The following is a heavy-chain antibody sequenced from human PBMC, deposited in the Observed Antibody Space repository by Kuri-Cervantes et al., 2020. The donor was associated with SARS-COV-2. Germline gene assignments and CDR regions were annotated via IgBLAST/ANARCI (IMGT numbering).Heavy chain of an antibody. CDR3: TTDPSHPIAVAATVDY. Sequence: GESLKISCTASGFTFGDYAMSWVRQAPGKGLEWVGFIRSKAYGGTTEYAASVKGRFTISRDDSKSIAYLQMNSLKTEDTAVYYCTTDPSHPIAVAATVDYWGQGTLVTVSS. V-gene: IGHV3-49*04. CDR1: GFTFGDYA. D-gene: IGHD6-19*01. CDR2: IRSKAYGGTT. J-gene: IGHJ4*02.